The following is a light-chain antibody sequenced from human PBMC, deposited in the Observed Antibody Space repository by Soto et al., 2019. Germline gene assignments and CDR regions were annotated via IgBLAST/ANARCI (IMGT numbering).Light chain of an antibody. V-gene: IGLV2-14*03. Sequence: QSVLTHPASVFGFPGQSITISCTGTSSDVGGYNFVSWYQQHPGKAPKLMIYEVSNRPSGVSNRFSGSKSGNTASLTISGLQPEDEADYCCSSYTTSSTVVFGTGTKVTVL. CDR2: EVS. J-gene: IGLJ1*01. CDR1: SSDVGGYNF. CDR3: SSYTTSSTVV.